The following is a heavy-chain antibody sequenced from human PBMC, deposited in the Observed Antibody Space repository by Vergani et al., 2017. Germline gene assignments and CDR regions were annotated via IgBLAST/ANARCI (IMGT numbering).Heavy chain of an antibody. CDR2: IWSDGSKK. V-gene: IGHV3-33*06. Sequence: QVQLVESGGGVVQPGRSLRLSCAASGLTFSNYAMHWVRQAPGKGLEWVAVIWSDGSKKYYGDSVRGRFTISRDNSKNTLYLQMNSLRAEDTAVYYCAKETQDDTVEAPAAIQGTFDNWGQGTLDTVSS. J-gene: IGHJ4*02. D-gene: IGHD2-2*02. CDR3: AKETQDDTVEAPAAIQGTFDN. CDR1: GLTFSNYA.